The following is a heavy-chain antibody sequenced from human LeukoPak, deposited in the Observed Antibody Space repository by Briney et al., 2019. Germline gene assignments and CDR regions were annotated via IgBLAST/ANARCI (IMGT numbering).Heavy chain of an antibody. J-gene: IGHJ3*02. CDR1: GYTFTSYY. CDR2: INPSGGST. V-gene: IGHV1-46*01. Sequence: ASVKVSCKASGYTFTSYYMHWVRQAPGQGLEWRGIINPSGGSTSYAQKFQGRVTMTRDMSTSTVYMELSSLRSEDTAVYYCARVVVPAAPNDAFDIWGQGTMVTVSS. CDR3: ARVVVPAAPNDAFDI. D-gene: IGHD2-2*01.